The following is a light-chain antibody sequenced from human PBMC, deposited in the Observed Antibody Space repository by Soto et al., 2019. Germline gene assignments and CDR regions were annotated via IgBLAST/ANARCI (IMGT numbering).Light chain of an antibody. CDR3: QQRYCTTLP. CDR2: AAA. V-gene: IGKV1-39*01. Sequence: DIQMTQSPYSLSASVGDRVTITCRASQTISDSLNWYQQTPGKAPNLLISAAASLQSGVPSRFTGSGSGTDVTLTIIGLQPEDFTTYYCQQRYCTTLPFGGGTKVDIK. J-gene: IGKJ4*01. CDR1: QTISDS.